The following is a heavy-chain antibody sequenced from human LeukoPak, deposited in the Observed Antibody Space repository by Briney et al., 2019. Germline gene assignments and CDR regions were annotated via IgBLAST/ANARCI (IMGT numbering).Heavy chain of an antibody. CDR2: ISGSGGST. CDR3: AKYRIAVAGAFDY. Sequence: SGGSLRHSCAASGFTFSSYAMSWVRQAPGKGLEWVSAISGSGGSTYYADSVKGRFTISRDNSKNTLYLQMNSLRAEDTAVYYCAKYRIAVAGAFDYWGQGTLVTVSS. CDR1: GFTFSSYA. D-gene: IGHD6-19*01. J-gene: IGHJ4*02. V-gene: IGHV3-23*01.